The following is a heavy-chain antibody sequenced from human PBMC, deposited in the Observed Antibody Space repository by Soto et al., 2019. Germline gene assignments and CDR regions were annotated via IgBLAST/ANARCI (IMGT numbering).Heavy chain of an antibody. V-gene: IGHV5-51*01. J-gene: IGHJ6*02. CDR3: AKALAALGYYYGMDV. Sequence: PGESLKISCKGSGYSFTSYWIGWVRQMPGKGLEWMGIIYPGDSDTRYSPSFQGQVTISADKSISTAYLQMNSLRTEDTALYYCAKALAALGYYYGMDVWGQGTTVTVSS. CDR1: GYSFTSYW. CDR2: IYPGDSDT. D-gene: IGHD6-6*01.